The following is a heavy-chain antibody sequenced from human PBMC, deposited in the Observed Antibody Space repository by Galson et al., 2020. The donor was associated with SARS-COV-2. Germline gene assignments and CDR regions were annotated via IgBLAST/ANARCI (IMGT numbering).Heavy chain of an antibody. Sequence: SETLSLTCTVSGGSISSYYWSWIRQPPGKGLEWIGYIYYSGSTNYNPSLKSRVTISVDTSKNQFSLKLSSVTAADTAVYYCASIYYYGSGSYYYFDYWGQGTLVTVSS. D-gene: IGHD3-10*01. V-gene: IGHV4-59*01. CDR1: GGSISSYY. CDR2: IYYSGST. J-gene: IGHJ4*02. CDR3: ASIYYYGSGSYYYFDY.